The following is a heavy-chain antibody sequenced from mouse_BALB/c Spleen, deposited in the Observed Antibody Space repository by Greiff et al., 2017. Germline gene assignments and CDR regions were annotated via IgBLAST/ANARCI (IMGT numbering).Heavy chain of an antibody. J-gene: IGHJ4*01. Sequence: EVKVVESGGGLVKPGGSLKLSCAASGFTFSSYAMSWVRQTPEKRLEWVASISSGGSTYYPDSVKGRFTISRDNARNILYLQMSSLRSEDTAMYYCARVGFITTVVGDYYAMDYWGQGTSVTVSS. CDR1: GFTFSSYA. D-gene: IGHD1-1*01. V-gene: IGHV5-6-5*01. CDR3: ARVGFITTVVGDYYAMDY. CDR2: ISSGGST.